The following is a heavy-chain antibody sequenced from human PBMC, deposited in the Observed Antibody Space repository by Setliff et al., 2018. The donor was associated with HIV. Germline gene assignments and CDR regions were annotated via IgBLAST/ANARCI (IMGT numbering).Heavy chain of an antibody. J-gene: IGHJ4*02. CDR2: IDYRGNT. Sequence: TSETLSLTCSVSGASVASSLYYWGWVRQPPGKGLEWIGIIDYRGNTYYSPSFHSRVTVPVDTSKNPFTLTLTSVTAADTDVYACTRQACGGAHRTPFDSWGQGTLVTVSS. CDR1: GASVASSLYY. CDR3: TRQACGGAHRTPFDS. V-gene: IGHV4-39*01. D-gene: IGHD2-21*01.